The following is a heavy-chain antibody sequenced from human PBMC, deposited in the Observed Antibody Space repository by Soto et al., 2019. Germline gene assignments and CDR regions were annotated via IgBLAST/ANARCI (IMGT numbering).Heavy chain of an antibody. CDR1: GFTFSSYA. D-gene: IGHD6-19*01. V-gene: IGHV3-23*01. Sequence: GGSLRLSCAASGFTFSSYAISWVRQATGKGLEWVSAISGSGGATYYADSVKGRFTISRDNSKKTVYLQMNSLRGEDTAVYFCAKDQVAVAGSTFDYWGHGTRVTVSS. CDR2: ISGSGGAT. CDR3: AKDQVAVAGSTFDY. J-gene: IGHJ4*01.